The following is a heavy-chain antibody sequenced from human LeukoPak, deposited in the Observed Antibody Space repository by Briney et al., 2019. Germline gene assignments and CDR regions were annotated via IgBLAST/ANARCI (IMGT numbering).Heavy chain of an antibody. Sequence: ASVKVSCKASGYTFTGYYIHWVRQAPGQGLEWMGWIKPNSGGTNYAQKFQGWVTMTRDTSISTDYMEVSRLKSDDTAVYYCARGSSTWSYGMDVWGQGTTVIVSS. V-gene: IGHV1-2*04. D-gene: IGHD6-13*01. CDR2: IKPNSGGT. J-gene: IGHJ6*02. CDR1: GYTFTGYY. CDR3: ARGSSTWSYGMDV.